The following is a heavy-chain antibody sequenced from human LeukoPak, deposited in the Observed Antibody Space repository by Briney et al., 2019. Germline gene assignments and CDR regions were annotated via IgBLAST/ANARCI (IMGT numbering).Heavy chain of an antibody. J-gene: IGHJ4*02. Sequence: GGSLRLSCAASGFTFSSYSMNWVRQAPGKGLEWVSSISSSSSYIYYADSEKGRFTISRDNAKNSLYLQMNSLRAEDTAVYYCARIPRIVGASPPDYWGQGTLVTVSS. CDR1: GFTFSSYS. V-gene: IGHV3-21*01. CDR3: ARIPRIVGASPPDY. D-gene: IGHD1-26*01. CDR2: ISSSSSYI.